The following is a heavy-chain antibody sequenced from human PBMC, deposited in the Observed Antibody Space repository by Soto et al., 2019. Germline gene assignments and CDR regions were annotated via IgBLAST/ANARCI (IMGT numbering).Heavy chain of an antibody. D-gene: IGHD2-15*01. J-gene: IGHJ4*02. CDR3: TTVVEY. Sequence: EVQLVQSGGGSVQPGGSLRLSCAASGFTFTNYWMHWVRQVPGKGLVWVSRIDGVGTGTSYSDSVRGRFTISRDNAENMLYLQMNRLRAEDTAVYYCTTVVEYWGQGTLVTVSS. V-gene: IGHV3-74*01. CDR2: IDGVGTGT. CDR1: GFTFTNYW.